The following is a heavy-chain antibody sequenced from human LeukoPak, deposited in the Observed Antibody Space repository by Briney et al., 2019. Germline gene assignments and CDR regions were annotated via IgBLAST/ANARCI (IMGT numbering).Heavy chain of an antibody. CDR1: GFTFSSYA. CDR3: AKDQSGDGEDYFDY. V-gene: IGHV3-30-3*01. Sequence: PGGSLRLSCAASGFTFSSYAMHWVRQAPGKGLEWVAVISYDGSNKYYADSVKGRFTISRYNSKNTLYLQMNSLRAEDTAVYYCAKDQSGDGEDYFDYWGQGTLVTVSS. J-gene: IGHJ4*02. CDR2: ISYDGSNK. D-gene: IGHD4-17*01.